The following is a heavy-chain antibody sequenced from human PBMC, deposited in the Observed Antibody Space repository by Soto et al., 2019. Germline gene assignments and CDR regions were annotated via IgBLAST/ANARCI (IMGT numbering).Heavy chain of an antibody. D-gene: IGHD4-17*01. CDR1: GVSVSTDEFY. CDR2: IYYTGST. V-gene: IGHV4-61*08. Sequence: QVQLQESGPGLVKPSETLSLTCSVSGVSVSTDEFYWSWIRQPPGKKLEWIGYIYYTGSTNYNPSLRRRVTLSVDTSKNQFSLNLNSVTAADTAVDYCARRAHGGDYWGQGTLVTVSS. CDR3: ARRAHGGDY. J-gene: IGHJ4*02.